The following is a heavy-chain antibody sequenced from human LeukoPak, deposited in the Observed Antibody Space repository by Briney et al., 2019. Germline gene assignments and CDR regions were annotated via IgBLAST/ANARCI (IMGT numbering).Heavy chain of an antibody. CDR2: ISGGGDIT. J-gene: IGHJ4*02. CDR1: GFNFANHA. D-gene: IGHD2-21*02. Sequence: GGSLRLSCAASGFNFANHAMSWVRQTPGKGPEWVSAISGGGDITYYADSVTGRFTISRDNSKDTLFLQMHSLRPGDTAGYYCVREDTPATANYWGQGTLVTISS. CDR3: VREDTPATANY. V-gene: IGHV3-23*01.